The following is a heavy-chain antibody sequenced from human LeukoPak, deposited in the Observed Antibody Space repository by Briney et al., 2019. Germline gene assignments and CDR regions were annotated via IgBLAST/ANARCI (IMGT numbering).Heavy chain of an antibody. CDR1: GFIFSNYG. D-gene: IGHD3-22*01. CDR3: AKDESPYYYDSSDLRDDAFDI. J-gene: IGHJ3*02. V-gene: IGHV3-23*01. CDR2: ISASGSAT. Sequence: GGSLRLSCAASGFIFSNYGMNWVRQAPGKGLEWVAAISASGSATSYADSVKGRFTISRDNSKNTLYLQMNSLRAEDTAVYYCAKDESPYYYDSSDLRDDAFDIWGQGTMVTVSS.